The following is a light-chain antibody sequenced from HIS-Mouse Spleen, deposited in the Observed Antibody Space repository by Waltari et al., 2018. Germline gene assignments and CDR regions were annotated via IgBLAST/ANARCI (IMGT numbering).Light chain of an antibody. CDR2: AAS. J-gene: IGKJ2*01. Sequence: AIRMTQSPSSLSASTGDRVTITCRASQGISSYLDWYHQKPGKAPKLLIYAASTLQSGFPPRFSGSGSGTDFTLTISCLQSEDFATYYCQQYYSYPYTFGQGTKLEIK. CDR3: QQYYSYPYT. V-gene: IGKV1-8*01. CDR1: QGISSY.